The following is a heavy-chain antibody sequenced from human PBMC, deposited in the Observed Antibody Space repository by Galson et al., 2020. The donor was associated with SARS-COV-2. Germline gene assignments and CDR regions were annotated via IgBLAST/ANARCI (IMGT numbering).Heavy chain of an antibody. J-gene: IGHJ4*02. CDR3: ARDPRSWGDPQILPVDY. V-gene: IGHV3-48*04. CDR2: ISSSGTTI. Sequence: GGSLRLSCAATGFTFSSYSMDWVRQAPGKALEWVSYISSSGTTIHYADSVKGRFTISSDNAMNSLYLQMNNLRAEDTAICYCARDPRSWGDPQILPVDYGGQGTLVAFFS. CDR1: GFTFSSYS. D-gene: IGHD3-16*01.